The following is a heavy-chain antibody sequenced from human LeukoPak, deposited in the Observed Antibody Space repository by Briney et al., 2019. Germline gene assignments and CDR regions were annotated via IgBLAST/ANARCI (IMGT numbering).Heavy chain of an antibody. Sequence: RRASVKVSCKVSGYTLTELSMHWVRQAPGKGLEWMGGFDPEDGETIYAQKFQGRVTMAEDTSTDTAYMELSSLRSEDTAVYYCATTPTMVRCCFDYWGQGTLVTVSS. CDR1: GYTLTELS. J-gene: IGHJ4*02. V-gene: IGHV1-24*01. CDR3: ATTPTMVRCCFDY. D-gene: IGHD3-10*01. CDR2: FDPEDGET.